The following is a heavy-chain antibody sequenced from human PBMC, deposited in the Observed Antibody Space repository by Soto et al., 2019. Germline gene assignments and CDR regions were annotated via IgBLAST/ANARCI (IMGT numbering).Heavy chain of an antibody. J-gene: IGHJ6*02. D-gene: IGHD2-2*01. V-gene: IGHV1-18*01. CDR1: GYSFTSYG. CDR2: ISPYNGHT. Sequence: QVQLVQSAGEVKKPGASVKVSCKASGYSFTSYGISWVRRAPGQGLEWMGWISPYNGHTQFVERFQGRVTMTTDTSTQTAYLELRTLRSEDTAHYYCARDLTIVPATHPRLENYGMDVWGQGTTVIVSS. CDR3: ARDLTIVPATHPRLENYGMDV.